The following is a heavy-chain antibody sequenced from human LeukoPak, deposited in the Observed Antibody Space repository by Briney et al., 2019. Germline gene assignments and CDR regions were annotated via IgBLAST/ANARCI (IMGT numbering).Heavy chain of an antibody. Sequence: PSETLSLTCAVSGGSISSSNWWSWVRQPPGKGLEWIGEIYHSGSTNYNPSLKSRVTISVDKSKNQFSLKLSSVTAADTAVYYCARDHDYGDSRGFDPWGQGTLVTVSS. V-gene: IGHV4-4*02. D-gene: IGHD4-17*01. J-gene: IGHJ5*02. CDR2: IYHSGST. CDR1: GGSISSSNW. CDR3: ARDHDYGDSRGFDP.